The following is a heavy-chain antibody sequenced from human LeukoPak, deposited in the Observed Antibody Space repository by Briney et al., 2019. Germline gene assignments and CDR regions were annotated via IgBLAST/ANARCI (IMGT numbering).Heavy chain of an antibody. J-gene: IGHJ4*02. CDR2: ISGSGGST. V-gene: IGHV3-23*01. CDR3: AKAGSSGWSSSGGDY. Sequence: SGGSLRLPCAVSGFTFSNFAMTWVRQAPGKGLEWVSTISGSGGSTLYADSVKGRFPISRDNSKNTLFLQMNSLRAEDTAIYYCAKAGSSGWSSSGGDYWGQGSAVTVSS. D-gene: IGHD6-19*01. CDR1: GFTFSNFA.